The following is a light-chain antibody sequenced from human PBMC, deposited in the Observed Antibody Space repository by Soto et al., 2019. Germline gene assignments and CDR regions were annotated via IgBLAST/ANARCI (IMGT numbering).Light chain of an antibody. Sequence: EVVMTQSPATVSVSPGEGVTLSCRASQTISNDLAWYQQKPGQAPVLLIYGASTRATGVPARFSGGGSGTEFTLTITSLQSEDFAFYYCQQNNKWPPVTFGGGTKVEIK. V-gene: IGKV3-15*01. J-gene: IGKJ4*01. CDR2: GAS. CDR3: QQNNKWPPVT. CDR1: QTISND.